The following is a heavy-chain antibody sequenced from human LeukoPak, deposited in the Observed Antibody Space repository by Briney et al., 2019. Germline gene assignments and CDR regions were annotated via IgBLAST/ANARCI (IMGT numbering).Heavy chain of an antibody. Sequence: SETLSLTCTVSGGSISSYYWNWIRQPPGKGLEWIGYISYSGSTSYNPSLKSRVTISVDTSKNQFSMNLSSVTAADTAVYYCARGAIQPDYWGQGTLVTVSS. J-gene: IGHJ4*02. CDR1: GGSISSYY. V-gene: IGHV4-59*01. CDR3: ARGAIQPDY. CDR2: ISYSGST. D-gene: IGHD5-18*01.